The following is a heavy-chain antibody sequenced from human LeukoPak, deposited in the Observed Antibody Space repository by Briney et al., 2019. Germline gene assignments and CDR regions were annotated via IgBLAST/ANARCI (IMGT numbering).Heavy chain of an antibody. Sequence: GGSLRLSCAASGFTFDDYGMSWVRQAPGKGLEWVSGINWNGGSTGYADSVKGRFTISRDNAKNSLYLQMNSLRAEDTALYHCARGFPDTYCSGGSCYASWFDPWGQGTLVTVSS. CDR1: GFTFDDYG. CDR2: INWNGGST. J-gene: IGHJ5*02. D-gene: IGHD2-15*01. V-gene: IGHV3-20*01. CDR3: ARGFPDTYCSGGSCYASWFDP.